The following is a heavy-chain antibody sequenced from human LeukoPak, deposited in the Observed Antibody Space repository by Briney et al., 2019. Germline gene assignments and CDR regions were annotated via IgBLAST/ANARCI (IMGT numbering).Heavy chain of an antibody. CDR2: IIPIFGTA. V-gene: IGHV1-69*13. CDR3: ARTQYSSGWYYDYDY. D-gene: IGHD6-19*01. Sequence: SVKVSCKASGGTFSSYAISWVRQAPGQGLEWMGGIIPIFGTANYAQKFQGRVTITADESTSTAYMELSSLRSEDTAVYYCARTQYSSGWYYDYDYWGQGTLVTVSS. J-gene: IGHJ4*02. CDR1: GGTFSSYA.